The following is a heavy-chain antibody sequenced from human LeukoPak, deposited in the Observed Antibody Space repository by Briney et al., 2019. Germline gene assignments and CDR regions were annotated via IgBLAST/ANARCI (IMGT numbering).Heavy chain of an antibody. D-gene: IGHD5-18*01. CDR2: IYYSGST. CDR1: GGPISSYY. CDR3: ARRRGGYGYSWFDP. Sequence: PSETLSLTCTVSGGPISSYYWSWIRQPPGRGLEWIGYIYYSGSTNYNPSLKSRVTISVDTSKNQFSLKLSSVTAADTAVYYCARRRGGYGYSWFDPWGQGTLVTVSS. J-gene: IGHJ5*02. V-gene: IGHV4-59*08.